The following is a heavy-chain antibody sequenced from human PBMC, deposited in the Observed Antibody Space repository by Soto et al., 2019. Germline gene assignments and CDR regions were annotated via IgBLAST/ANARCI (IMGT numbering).Heavy chain of an antibody. V-gene: IGHV3-33*01. D-gene: IGHD3-9*01. J-gene: IGHJ4*02. CDR3: ARDKISDDYDILTGLDY. CDR1: GFTFSSYG. Sequence: GGSLRLSCAASGFTFSSYGMHWVRQAPGKGLEWVAVIWYDGSNKYYADSVKGRFTISRDNSKNTLYLQMNSLRAEDTAVYYCARDKISDDYDILTGLDYWGQGTLVTVSS. CDR2: IWYDGSNK.